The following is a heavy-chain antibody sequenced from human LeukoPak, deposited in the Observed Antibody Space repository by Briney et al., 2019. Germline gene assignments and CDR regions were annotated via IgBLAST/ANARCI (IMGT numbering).Heavy chain of an antibody. CDR1: GGSISSGSYY. Sequence: PSRTLSLTCTVSGGSISSGSYYWSWIRQPAGKGLEWIGRIYTSGSTNYNPSLKSRVTISVDTSKNQFSLKLSSVTAADTAVYYCARARLGYYDSSGYPDYWGQGTLVTVSS. D-gene: IGHD3-22*01. J-gene: IGHJ4*02. CDR2: IYTSGST. CDR3: ARARLGYYDSSGYPDY. V-gene: IGHV4-61*02.